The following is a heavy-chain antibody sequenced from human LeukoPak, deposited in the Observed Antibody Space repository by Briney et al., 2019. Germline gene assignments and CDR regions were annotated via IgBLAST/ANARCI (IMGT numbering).Heavy chain of an antibody. V-gene: IGHV1-69*13. D-gene: IGHD4-17*01. J-gene: IGHJ5*02. CDR2: IIPIFGTA. Sequence: SVKVSCKASGGTFSSYATSWVRQAPGQGLEWMGGIIPIFGTANYAQKFQGRVTITADESTSTAYMELSSLRSEDTAVYYCARVLSIYGVLNWFDPWGQGTLVTVSS. CDR3: ARVLSIYGVLNWFDP. CDR1: GGTFSSYA.